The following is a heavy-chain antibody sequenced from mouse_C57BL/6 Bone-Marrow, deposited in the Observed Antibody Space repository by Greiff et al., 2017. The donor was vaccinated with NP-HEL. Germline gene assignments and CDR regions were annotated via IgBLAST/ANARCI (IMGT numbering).Heavy chain of an antibody. CDR2: FHPYNDDT. J-gene: IGHJ4*01. V-gene: IGHV1-47*01. CDR1: GYTFTTYP. Sequence: VQLQESGAELVKPGASVKMSCKASGYTFTTYPIEWMKQNHGKSLEWIGNFHPYNDDTKYNEKFKGKATLTVEKSSSTAYLELSRLTSDDSAVYYCARGNYYGMCSYAMYYWGHGTSVTVSS. D-gene: IGHD1-1*01. CDR3: ARGNYYGMCSYAMYY.